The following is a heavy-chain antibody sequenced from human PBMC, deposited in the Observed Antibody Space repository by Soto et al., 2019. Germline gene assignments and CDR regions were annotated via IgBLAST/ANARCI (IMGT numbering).Heavy chain of an antibody. CDR3: ARGYYSSSWRVFDY. J-gene: IGHJ4*02. V-gene: IGHV1-2*02. CDR2: MNPNSAGT. CDR1: GYTFSGYF. Sequence: QVQLVQSGADVKKPGASVKVSCKTSGYTFSGYFMHWLRQAPGQGLEWMGWMNPNSAGTDYAENFQGRVSMTWDTTISSADMELRRLRSDDAALYYCARGYYSSSWRVFDYWGQGTVVTVSS. D-gene: IGHD6-13*01.